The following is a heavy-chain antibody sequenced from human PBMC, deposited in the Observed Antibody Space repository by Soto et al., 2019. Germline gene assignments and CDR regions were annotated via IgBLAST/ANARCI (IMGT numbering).Heavy chain of an antibody. V-gene: IGHV4-34*01. Sequence: ALETLCLTCAVFDVTFSGYYWLLIRPQPGKGLEWIGEINHSGSTNYNPSLKSRVTISVDMSKNQFSLKLSSVTAADTAVYYCARVLSIAAPPKEYFDYWGQGTLVTVSS. CDR3: ARVLSIAAPPKEYFDY. CDR2: INHSGST. D-gene: IGHD6-6*01. J-gene: IGHJ4*02. CDR1: DVTFSGYY.